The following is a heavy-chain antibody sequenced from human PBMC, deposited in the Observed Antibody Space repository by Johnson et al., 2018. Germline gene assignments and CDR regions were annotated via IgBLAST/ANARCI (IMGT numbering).Heavy chain of an antibody. CDR2: ISYDGSNK. Sequence: VQLVETGGGVVQPGRSLRLSCAASGFTFSSYGMHWVRQAPGKGLEWVAVISYDGSNKYYADSVKGRFTSSRDNSKNTLYLQMNSLRPEDTAVYYCAREGSGYCQLDYCGQGTLVTVSS. CDR1: GFTFSSYG. D-gene: IGHD3-22*01. CDR3: AREGSGYCQLDY. J-gene: IGHJ4*02. V-gene: IGHV3-30*03.